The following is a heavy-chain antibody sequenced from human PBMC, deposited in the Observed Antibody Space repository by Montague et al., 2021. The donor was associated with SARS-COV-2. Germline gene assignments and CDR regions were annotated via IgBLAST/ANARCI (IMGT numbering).Heavy chain of an antibody. J-gene: IGHJ3*02. CDR3: ARSYYDILTNYYDAFDI. V-gene: IGHV2-70*04. CDR2: IDWDDDK. CDR1: GFSLSTSGMR. D-gene: IGHD3-9*01. Sequence: ALVKPTKTLTLTCTLSGFSLSTSGMRASWIRQPPGKALEWLARIDWDDDKFYSTSLKTRLTISKDTSKNQVVLTMTNMDPVDTATYYWARSYYDILTNYYDAFDIWGQGTMVTVSS.